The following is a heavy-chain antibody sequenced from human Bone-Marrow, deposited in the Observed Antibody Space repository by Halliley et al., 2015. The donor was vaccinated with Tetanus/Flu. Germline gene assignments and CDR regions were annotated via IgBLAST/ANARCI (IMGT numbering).Heavy chain of an antibody. V-gene: IGHV1-18*01. CDR2: ISPYNGNT. Sequence: VQLVQSGAELKKPGASVKVSCKASGYTFTTFGITWVRQAPGQGLEWMGWISPYNGNTNYVQKLRGRVSMTADTSTSTAYMELTSLRSDDTALYYCARGGSYDWFDPWGQGTLVTVSS. D-gene: IGHD1-1*01. J-gene: IGHJ5*02. CDR3: ARGGSYDWFDP. CDR1: GYTFTTFG.